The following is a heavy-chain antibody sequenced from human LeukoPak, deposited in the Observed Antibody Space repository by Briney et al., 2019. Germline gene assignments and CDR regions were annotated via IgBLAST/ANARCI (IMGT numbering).Heavy chain of an antibody. D-gene: IGHD3-3*01. V-gene: IGHV3-23*01. Sequence: GGSLRLSCAASGFTFSSYAMSWVRQAPGKGLERVSAISGSGGSTYYADSVKGRFTISRDNSKNTLYLQMNSLRAEDTAVYYCAKSRSGYSPQYYFDYWGQGTLVTVSS. CDR1: GFTFSSYA. CDR2: ISGSGGST. CDR3: AKSRSGYSPQYYFDY. J-gene: IGHJ4*02.